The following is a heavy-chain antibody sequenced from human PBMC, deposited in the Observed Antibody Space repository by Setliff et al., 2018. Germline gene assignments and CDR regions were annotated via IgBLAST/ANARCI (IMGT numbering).Heavy chain of an antibody. V-gene: IGHV3-48*03. Sequence: GGSLRLSCVASGFTFSRYAMSWVRQAPGKGLEWVSYISGSGSTTYYADSVRGRFTIYRDNAKSSLDLQMNSLRAEDTAVYYCARVYFYDNKQPPDYWGQGTLVTVSS. CDR1: GFTFSRYA. D-gene: IGHD3-22*01. CDR2: ISGSGSTT. CDR3: ARVYFYDNKQPPDY. J-gene: IGHJ4*02.